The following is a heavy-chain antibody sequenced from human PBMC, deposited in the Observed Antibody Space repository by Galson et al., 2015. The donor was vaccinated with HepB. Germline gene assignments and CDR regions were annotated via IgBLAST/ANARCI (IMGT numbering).Heavy chain of an antibody. CDR2: IDWDDDK. CDR3: ARIFVGSGHLVNAFDI. CDR1: GFSLGASGMR. D-gene: IGHD6-25*01. V-gene: IGHV2-70*04. Sequence: PALVKPTQTLTLTCTVSGFSLGASGMRVSWIRQTPGKALEWLARIDWDDDKFYSTSLKTRLTISKDTSKNQVVLTMTNMDPVDTATYFCARIFVGSGHLVNAFDIWGPGTMVTVSS. J-gene: IGHJ3*02.